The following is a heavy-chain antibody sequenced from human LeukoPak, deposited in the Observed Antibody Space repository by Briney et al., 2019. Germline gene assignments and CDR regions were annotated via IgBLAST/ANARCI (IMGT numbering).Heavy chain of an antibody. CDR1: GGSISSGSYY. D-gene: IGHD3-3*01. CDR3: ARDLGFLEWYFDY. V-gene: IGHV4-61*02. Sequence: SETLSLTCTVSGGSISSGSYYWSWIRQPAGKGLEWIGRIYTSGSTNYNPSLKSRVTISVDTSKNQFSLKLSSVTAADTAVYYCARDLGFLEWYFDYWGQGTLVTVSS. CDR2: IYTSGST. J-gene: IGHJ4*02.